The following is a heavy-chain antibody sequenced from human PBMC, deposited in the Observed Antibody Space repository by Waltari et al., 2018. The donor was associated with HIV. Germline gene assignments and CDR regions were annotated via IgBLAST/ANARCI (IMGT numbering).Heavy chain of an antibody. CDR2: ISSSGSTR. CDR1: GFTFSDYY. CDR3: ARVRSGYYDY. Sequence: QVELVESGGGLVKPGGSLRLSCAASGFTFSDYYMSWIRQAPGKGPEWVSYISSSGSTRYYADSGKGLFAISRDNAKNSLYLQMNSLRADDTAVYYCARVRSGYYDYWGQGTPVTVSS. J-gene: IGHJ4*02. D-gene: IGHD3-22*01. V-gene: IGHV3-11*01.